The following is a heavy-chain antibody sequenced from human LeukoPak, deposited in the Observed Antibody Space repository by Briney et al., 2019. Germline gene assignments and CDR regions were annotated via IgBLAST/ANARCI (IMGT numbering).Heavy chain of an antibody. CDR2: IRSKANSYAT. Sequence: PGGSLRLSCAAPGFTFSGSAMHWVRQASGKGLEWVGRIRSKANSYATAYAASVKGRFTISRDDSKNTAYLQMNSLKTEDTAVYYCTRSPILYGLYFDYWGQGTLVTVSS. D-gene: IGHD2-2*02. V-gene: IGHV3-73*01. J-gene: IGHJ4*02. CDR3: TRSPILYGLYFDY. CDR1: GFTFSGSA.